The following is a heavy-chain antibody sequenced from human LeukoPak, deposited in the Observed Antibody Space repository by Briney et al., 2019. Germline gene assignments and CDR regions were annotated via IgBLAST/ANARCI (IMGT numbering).Heavy chain of an antibody. V-gene: IGHV3-21*01. D-gene: IGHD6-13*01. CDR1: GFTFSSYS. CDR3: ARDGSSWYEVDY. Sequence: GGSLRLSCAASGFTFSSYSMNWVRQAPGKGLEWVSSISSSSSYIYYADSVKGRFTISRDNAKNSLYLQMNSLRAEDTAVYYCARDGSSWYEVDYWGQGTRVTVSS. CDR2: ISSSSSYI. J-gene: IGHJ4*02.